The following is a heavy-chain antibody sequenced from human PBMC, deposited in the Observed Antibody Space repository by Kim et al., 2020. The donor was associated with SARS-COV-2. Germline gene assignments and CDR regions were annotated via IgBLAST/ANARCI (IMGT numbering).Heavy chain of an antibody. CDR2: K. V-gene: IGHV3-11*04. J-gene: IGHJ4*02. D-gene: IGHD4-4*01. Sequence: KYYHDPVRGRFTLSRDNDKHALFLQMNSLRAEDTAVYYCARGPNYSPFDYWGQGTLVTVSS. CDR3: ARGPNYSPFDY.